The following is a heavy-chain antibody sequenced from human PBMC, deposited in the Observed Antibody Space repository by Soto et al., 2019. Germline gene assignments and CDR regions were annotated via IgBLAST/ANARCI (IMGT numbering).Heavy chain of an antibody. J-gene: IGHJ4*02. CDR1: VGTFRTYA. CDR2: IIPLLGTV. Sequence: QVQLVHSGAEVKKPGSSVRVSCKTSVGTFRTYAINWVRQAPGQGLEWMGSIIPLLGTVKYAQRFQGRVKITADESTSTAYMELSSRRSEDTAVFYCARAKEYYNGYEPPYYFDYWGQGTLVTVSS. CDR3: ARAKEYYNGYEPPYYFDY. D-gene: IGHD5-12*01. V-gene: IGHV1-69*15.